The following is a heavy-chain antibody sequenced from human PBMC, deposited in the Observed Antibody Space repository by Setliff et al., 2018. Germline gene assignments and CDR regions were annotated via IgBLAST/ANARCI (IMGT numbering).Heavy chain of an antibody. J-gene: IGHJ4*02. CDR3: ARNIGMGQRDYFDY. Sequence: GASVKVSCKASGGTFSSYAISWVRQAPGQGLEWMGGIVPVFGTRNYAQKFQGRVTFSADDSANTAYMELTSLTSEDTAVYYCARNIGMGQRDYFDYWGQGTAVTVSS. V-gene: IGHV1-69*13. CDR1: GGTFSSYA. D-gene: IGHD5-18*01. CDR2: IVPVFGTR.